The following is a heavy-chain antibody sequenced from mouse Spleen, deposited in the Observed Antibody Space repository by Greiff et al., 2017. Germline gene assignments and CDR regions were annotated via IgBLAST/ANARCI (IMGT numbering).Heavy chain of an antibody. J-gene: IGHJ2*02. V-gene: IGHV1-78*01. CDR3: ARERYGNFFDY. CDR1: GYTFTDHS. D-gene: IGHD2-10*02. Sequence: VQLQQSDTELVKPGTSVKISCRISGYTFTDHSIHWMKQRPEQGLDWIGYIYPRDGNIKYNEKFRDKATLTADKSSSTAYMQLNSLTSADSALYFCARERYGNFFDYWGRGTSLTVSS. CDR2: IYPRDGNI.